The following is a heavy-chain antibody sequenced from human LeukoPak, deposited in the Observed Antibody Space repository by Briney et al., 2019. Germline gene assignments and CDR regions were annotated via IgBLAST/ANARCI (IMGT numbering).Heavy chain of an antibody. Sequence: GGSLRLSCAASGFTFSSYGMHWVRQAPGKGLEWVAFIRYDGSNKYYADSVKGRFTISRDNSKDTLYLQMNSLRAEDTAVYYCARDRGVRGLIEDYWGQGTLVTVSS. J-gene: IGHJ4*02. D-gene: IGHD3-10*01. CDR3: ARDRGVRGLIEDY. CDR1: GFTFSSYG. V-gene: IGHV3-30*02. CDR2: IRYDGSNK.